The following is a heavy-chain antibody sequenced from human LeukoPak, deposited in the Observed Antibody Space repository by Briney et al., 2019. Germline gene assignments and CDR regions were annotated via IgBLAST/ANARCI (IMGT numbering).Heavy chain of an antibody. J-gene: IGHJ4*02. CDR3: AKALYGDYVLGDY. Sequence: QSGGSLRLSCAASGFTFDDYAMHWVRQAPGKGLEWVSGITWNSGSIGYADSVKGRFTISRDNAKNSLYLQMNSLRAEDTAVYYCAKALYGDYVLGDYWGQGTLVTVSS. D-gene: IGHD4-17*01. V-gene: IGHV3-9*01. CDR1: GFTFDDYA. CDR2: ITWNSGSI.